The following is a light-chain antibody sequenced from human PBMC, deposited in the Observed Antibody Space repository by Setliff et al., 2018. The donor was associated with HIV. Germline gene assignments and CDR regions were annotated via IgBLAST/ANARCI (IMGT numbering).Light chain of an antibody. CDR1: SSDVGGYNY. V-gene: IGLV2-14*01. CDR2: DVS. Sequence: ALAQPASVSGSPGQSITISCTGTSSDVGGYNYVSWYQQHPGKAPKLMISDVSKRPSGVSSRLSGSKSGNTASLTISGLQTEDEADYYCSSYTSSSTYVFGTGTKGTVL. CDR3: SSYTSSSTYV. J-gene: IGLJ1*01.